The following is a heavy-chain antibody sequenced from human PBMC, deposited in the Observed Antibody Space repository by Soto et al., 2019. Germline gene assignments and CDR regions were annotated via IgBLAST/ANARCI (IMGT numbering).Heavy chain of an antibody. CDR3: AHSDGGYEIIYFDF. Sequence: SGATLVNPPQTLTLTCTFSGFSFTTAGVAVGVIRQTPGGALEWLTLIYYNDDRRFSPSLKTRLTITGDTSKNQVVLSLTNVDPGDTATYFCAHSDGGYEIIYFDFWGQGIPVSV. D-gene: IGHD5-12*01. V-gene: IGHV2-5*01. J-gene: IGHJ4*02. CDR1: GFSFTTAGVA. CDR2: IYYNDDR.